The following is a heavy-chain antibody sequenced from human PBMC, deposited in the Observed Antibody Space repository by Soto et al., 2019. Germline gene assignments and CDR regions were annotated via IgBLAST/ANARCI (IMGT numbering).Heavy chain of an antibody. D-gene: IGHD1-7*01. CDR3: ARDFCWNYFIGYYYYGMDV. V-gene: IGHV3-7*03. CDR2: IKQDGGEK. CDR1: GFTFSSYW. J-gene: IGHJ6*02. Sequence: PGGSLRLSCAASGFTFSSYWMSWVRQAPGKGLEWVANIKQDGGEKYYVDSVKGRFTISRDNAKNSLYLQMNSLRAEDTAVYYCARDFCWNYFIGYYYYGMDVWGQGTTVTVSS.